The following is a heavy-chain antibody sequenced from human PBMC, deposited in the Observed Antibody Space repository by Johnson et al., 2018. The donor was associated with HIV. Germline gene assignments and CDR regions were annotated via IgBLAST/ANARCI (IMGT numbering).Heavy chain of an antibody. V-gene: IGHV3-7*03. D-gene: IGHD4-17*01. CDR3: ARDFSDYGDYGRCAFDI. Sequence: DVQLAESGGVVVQPGGSLRLSCAASGFTFSNAWMNWVRQAPGKGLEWVAHINTDGSEKYYVDSVRGRFTISRDNAKNSLYLQLNSLRAEDTALYYCARDFSDYGDYGRCAFDIWGQGTMVTVSS. J-gene: IGHJ3*02. CDR1: GFTFSNAW. CDR2: INTDGSEK.